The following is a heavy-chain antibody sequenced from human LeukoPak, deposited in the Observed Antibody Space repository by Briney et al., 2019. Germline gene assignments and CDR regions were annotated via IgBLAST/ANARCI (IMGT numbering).Heavy chain of an antibody. J-gene: IGHJ6*02. CDR3: TTGPTTVTTDYYYYYGMDV. D-gene: IGHD4-17*01. V-gene: IGHV3-15*01. CDR2: IKSKTDGGTT. CDR1: GFTFSSFW. Sequence: PGGSLRLSCAASGFTFSSFWMTWVRQAPGKGLEWVGRIKSKTDGGTTDYAAPVKGRFTISRDDSKNTLYLQMNSLKTEDTAVYYCTTGPTTVTTDYYYYYGMDVWGQGTTVTVSS.